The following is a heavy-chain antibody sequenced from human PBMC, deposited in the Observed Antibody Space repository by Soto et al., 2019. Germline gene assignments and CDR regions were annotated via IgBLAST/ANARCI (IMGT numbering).Heavy chain of an antibody. CDR3: ARDGKYSFGPYSQEALDV. J-gene: IGHJ6*02. CDR1: GYTFSDYY. D-gene: IGHD2-15*01. V-gene: IGHV1-2*02. CDR2: INPDSGVT. Sequence: QVQLVQSGAEVKKPGASVKVSCKTSGYTFSDYYIHWVRQAPGQGLEWLGWINPDSGVTNSAQKFQDRVTMTRVTSISTAYMELRGLRSDDTAVYFCARDGKYSFGPYSQEALDVWGQGTTVTVSS.